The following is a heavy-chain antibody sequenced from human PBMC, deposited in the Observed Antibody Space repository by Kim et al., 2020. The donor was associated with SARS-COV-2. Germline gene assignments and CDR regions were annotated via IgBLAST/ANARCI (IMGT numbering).Heavy chain of an antibody. D-gene: IGHD1-26*01. Sequence: KGRFTISRDNAKNSLYLQMNSLRDEDTAVYYCARGGIVGATLYYYYYMDVWGKGTTVTVSS. V-gene: IGHV3-48*02. J-gene: IGHJ6*03. CDR3: ARGGIVGATLYYYYYMDV.